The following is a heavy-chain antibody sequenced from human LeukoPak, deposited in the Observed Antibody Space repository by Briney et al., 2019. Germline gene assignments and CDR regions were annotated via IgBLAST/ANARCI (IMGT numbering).Heavy chain of an antibody. D-gene: IGHD2-2*01. V-gene: IGHV3-15*01. CDR1: GFTLSSYS. Sequence: PGGSLRLSCAASGFTLSSYSMNWVRQAPGKGLEWVGRIKSKTDGGTTDYAAPVKGRFTISRDDSKNTLYLQMNSLKTEDTAVYYCTTDRRSLGYCSSTSCYENYWGQGTLVTVS. CDR3: TTDRRSLGYCSSTSCYENY. J-gene: IGHJ4*02. CDR2: IKSKTDGGTT.